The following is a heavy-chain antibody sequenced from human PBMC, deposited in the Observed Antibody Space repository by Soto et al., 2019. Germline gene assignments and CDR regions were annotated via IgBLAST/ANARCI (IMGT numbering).Heavy chain of an antibody. D-gene: IGHD1-1*01. CDR2: ISGGGGST. J-gene: IGHJ3*02. Sequence: GGSLRLSCAASGFSFSMYAMSWVRQAPGKGLEWVSTISGGGGSTYYAGSVEGRFTISRDNSKNTVYLQMNSLRAEDTAVYYCAKLREVHNDAFDIWGQGTLVTVSS. CDR1: GFSFSMYA. V-gene: IGHV3-23*01. CDR3: AKLREVHNDAFDI.